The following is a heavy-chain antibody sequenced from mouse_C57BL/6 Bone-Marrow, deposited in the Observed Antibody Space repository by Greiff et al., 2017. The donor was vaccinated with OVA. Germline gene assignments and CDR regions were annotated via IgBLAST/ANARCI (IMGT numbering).Heavy chain of an antibody. J-gene: IGHJ4*01. CDR1: GFTFSDFY. Sequence: DVKLVESGGGLVQPGGSLKLSCAASGFTFSDFYMYWIRQTPEKRLEWVAYISNGGGSTYYPDTVKGRFTISRDNAKNTLYLQMSRLKSEDTAMYYCARLDAMDYWDQGTSVTVSS. CDR2: ISNGGGST. V-gene: IGHV5-12*01. CDR3: ARLDAMDY.